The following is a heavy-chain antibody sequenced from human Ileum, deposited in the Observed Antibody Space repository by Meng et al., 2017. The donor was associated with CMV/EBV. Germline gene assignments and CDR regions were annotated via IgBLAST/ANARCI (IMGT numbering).Heavy chain of an antibody. J-gene: IGHJ6*02. CDR2: INSDGSRT. Sequence: GGSLRLSCAASGFTFSNFWMHWVRQAPGEGLVWVSRINSDGSRTTYADSVKGRFTISRDNAKGTLFLQLTSLRAEDTALYFCARGGPSDYYYYGLDVWGQGTTVTVSS. CDR1: GFTFSNFW. V-gene: IGHV3-74*03. CDR3: ARGGPSDYYYYGLDV.